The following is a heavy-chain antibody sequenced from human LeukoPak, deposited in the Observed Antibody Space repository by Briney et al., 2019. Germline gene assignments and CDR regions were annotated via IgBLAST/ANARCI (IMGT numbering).Heavy chain of an antibody. J-gene: IGHJ4*02. Sequence: GGSLRLSCAASGLTFSSYWMHWVRHAPGNWLVLVSLINSDGSTTTYPYSVKGRFTIYRDKTKYTWYLQMHSLRAEDTAFYYCARDRGGCWDYWGQGNLVTVS. CDR3: ARDRGGCWDY. V-gene: IGHV3-74*01. CDR2: INSDGSTT. CDR1: GLTFSSYW. D-gene: IGHD2-15*01.